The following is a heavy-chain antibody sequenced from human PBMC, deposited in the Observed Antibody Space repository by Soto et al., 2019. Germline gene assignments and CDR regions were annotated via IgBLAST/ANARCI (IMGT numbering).Heavy chain of an antibody. CDR1: GFTFSSYW. CDR3: VRTSLVVAAATREDY. V-gene: IGHV3-74*01. D-gene: IGHD2-15*01. J-gene: IGHJ4*02. Sequence: EVQLVESGGGLVQPGESLRLSCAASGFTFSSYWMHWVRQAPGKGMVWVSRINSDGSSTSYAGSVKGRFTISRDNAKNTLYLQMNSLRADDTAVYYCVRTSLVVAAATREDYWGQGTLFTVSS. CDR2: INSDGSST.